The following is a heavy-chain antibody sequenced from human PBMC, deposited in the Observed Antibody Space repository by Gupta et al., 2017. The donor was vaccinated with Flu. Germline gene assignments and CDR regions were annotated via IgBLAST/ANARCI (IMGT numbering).Heavy chain of an antibody. V-gene: IGHV4-59*01. Sequence: QVQLQESAPGLVKPSETLTPTSTVSAESISDNDWSWVRQAPGRGLEYIGSVFNTGGTNHNPSLKSRVAMSVDMSKRQFSLRLTSVTAADTAVYFCARSRLVYYTAGNFFSVFDYWGQGTPVIVSS. CDR2: VFNTGGT. CDR1: AESISDND. D-gene: IGHD2-2*02. J-gene: IGHJ4*02. CDR3: ARSRLVYYTAGNFFSVFDY.